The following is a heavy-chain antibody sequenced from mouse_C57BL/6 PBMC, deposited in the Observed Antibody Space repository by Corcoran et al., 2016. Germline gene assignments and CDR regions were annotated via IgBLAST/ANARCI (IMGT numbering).Heavy chain of an antibody. J-gene: IGHJ2*01. CDR2: IYPGDGDT. V-gene: IGHV1-80*01. D-gene: IGHD1-1*01. CDR1: GYAFSSYW. Sequence: QVQLQQSGAELVKPGASVTISCKASGYAFSSYWMNWVKQRPGKGLEWIGQIYPGDGDTNYNGKFKGKATLTADKSSSTAYMQLSSLTSEDSAVYFCARRVTTVVAFDYWGQGTTLTVSS. CDR3: ARRVTTVVAFDY.